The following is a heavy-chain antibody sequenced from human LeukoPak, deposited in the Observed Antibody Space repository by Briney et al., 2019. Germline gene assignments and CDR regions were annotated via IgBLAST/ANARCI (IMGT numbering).Heavy chain of an antibody. CDR1: GGSFSGYY. D-gene: IGHD5-24*01. J-gene: IGHJ4*02. V-gene: IGHV4-34*01. Sequence: PSETLSLTCAVYGGSFSGYYWSWIRQPPGKGLEWIGEINHSGSTNYNPSLKSRVTISVDTSKNQFSLKLSSVTAADTAVYFCARGEMATIFLWGQGTLVTVSS. CDR2: INHSGST. CDR3: ARGEMATIFL.